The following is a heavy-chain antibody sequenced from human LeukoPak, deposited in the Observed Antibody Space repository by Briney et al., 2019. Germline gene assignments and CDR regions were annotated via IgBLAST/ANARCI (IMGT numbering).Heavy chain of an antibody. V-gene: IGHV4-39*07. CDR3: AGPAGGWYGLNWFDP. CDR2: INHSGST. D-gene: IGHD6-19*01. J-gene: IGHJ5*02. Sequence: PSETLSLTCTVSGGSISSGDYYWSWIRQPPGKGLEWIGEINHSGSTNYNPSLKSRVTISVDTSKNQFSLKLSSVTAADTAVYYCAGPAGGWYGLNWFDPWGQGTLVTVSS. CDR1: GGSISSGDYY.